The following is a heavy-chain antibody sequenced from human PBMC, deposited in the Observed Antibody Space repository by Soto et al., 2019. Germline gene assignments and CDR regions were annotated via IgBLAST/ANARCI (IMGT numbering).Heavy chain of an antibody. J-gene: IGHJ5*02. CDR3: VRSGHTFGGVT. Sequence: PXERLSRSGTVSGGSMNSYYGSWIRQTPGKGLEWIGYMYYSGSSNYNSSLKSRVTISVDTSKNQFSLKLSSVTAADTAVYYCVRSGHTFGGVTWGLGTLVTVYS. CDR1: GGSMNSYY. CDR2: MYYSGSS. V-gene: IGHV4-59*01. D-gene: IGHD3-16*01.